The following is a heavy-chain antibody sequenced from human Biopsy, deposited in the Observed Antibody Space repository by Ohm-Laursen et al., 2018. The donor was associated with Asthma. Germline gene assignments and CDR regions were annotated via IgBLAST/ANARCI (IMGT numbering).Heavy chain of an antibody. CDR3: ARAVDYSHYYGIDV. CDR1: GYTFNSAG. CDR2: ISVYNGNT. J-gene: IGHJ6*02. V-gene: IGHV1-18*01. D-gene: IGHD3-10*01. Sequence: ASVTVSCKASGYTFNSAGITWVRQAPGQGLEWMGWISVYNGNTKVAQKLQDRVTMITDASTSTAYMELRSLRSDDTAVYFCARAVDYSHYYGIDVWGQGTTVTVS.